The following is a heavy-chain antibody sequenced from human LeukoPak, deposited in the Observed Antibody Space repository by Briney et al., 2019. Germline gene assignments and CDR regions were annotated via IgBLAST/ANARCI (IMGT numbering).Heavy chain of an antibody. CDR2: IYPGDSDT. CDR1: GYSFTSYW. J-gene: IGHJ3*02. D-gene: IGHD3-22*01. Sequence: GEPLQISCQGSGYSFTSYWIGWVRQMPGKGLEWMGIIYPGDSDTRYSPSFQGQVTISADKSISTAYLQWSSLKASDTAMYYCARFRPTYYYDSSGYFHDAFDIWGQGTMVTVSS. CDR3: ARFRPTYYYDSSGYFHDAFDI. V-gene: IGHV5-51*01.